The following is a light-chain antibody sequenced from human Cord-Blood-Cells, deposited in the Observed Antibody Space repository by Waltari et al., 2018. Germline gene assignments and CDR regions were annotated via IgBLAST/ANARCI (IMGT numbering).Light chain of an antibody. J-gene: IGLJ2*01. CDR2: ESS. CDR1: SSDVGSYHL. V-gene: IGLV2-23*01. Sequence: QAALTQPASVSGSPGQSITISRTGTSSDVGSYHLVSWYQQHPGKAPNLMIYESSKRPSGVSNRFSGSKSGNTASLTIAGLQAEDEADYYCCSYAGSSTVVFGGGTKLTVL. CDR3: CSYAGSSTVV.